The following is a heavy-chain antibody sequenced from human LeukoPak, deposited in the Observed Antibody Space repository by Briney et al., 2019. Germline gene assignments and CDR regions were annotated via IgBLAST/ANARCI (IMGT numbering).Heavy chain of an antibody. CDR1: GGSFTGYY. CDR3: ARGGRDGYNGDY. Sequence: PSETLSLTCTVSGGSFTGYYWSWIRQSPGKGLAWIGYIYYSGSTNYNPSLKSRVTISVDTSKNQFSLKLSSVTAADTAVYYCARGGRDGYNGDYWGQGTLVTVSS. D-gene: IGHD5-24*01. CDR2: IYYSGST. V-gene: IGHV4-59*08. J-gene: IGHJ4*02.